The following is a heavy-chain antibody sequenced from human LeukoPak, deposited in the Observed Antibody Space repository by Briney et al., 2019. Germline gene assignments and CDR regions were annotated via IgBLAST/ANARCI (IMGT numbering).Heavy chain of an antibody. CDR3: ARHWVRGYYDTSGYHFDY. Sequence: PSETLSLTCTVSGGSISSTSYYWGWIRQPPGKGLEWIGNIYYSGTTYYNPSLKSRVTISVDTSKNQFSLKLISVTAADTAVYYCARHWVRGYYDTSGYHFDYWGQGILVTVSS. V-gene: IGHV4-39*01. CDR2: IYYSGTT. D-gene: IGHD3-22*01. CDR1: GGSISSTSYY. J-gene: IGHJ4*02.